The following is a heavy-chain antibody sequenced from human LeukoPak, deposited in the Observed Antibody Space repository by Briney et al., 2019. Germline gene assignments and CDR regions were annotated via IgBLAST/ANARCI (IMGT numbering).Heavy chain of an antibody. CDR2: ISTSGSTI. V-gene: IGHV3-48*03. J-gene: IGHJ4*02. CDR1: GFTFSSYE. D-gene: IGHD1-7*01. CDR3: ARISGTPSNFDY. Sequence: GGSLRLSCAASGFTFSSYEMNWVRQAPGGGLEWVSYISTSGSTIYYADSVKGRFTISRDNAKNSLYLQMNSLRAEDTAVYYCARISGTPSNFDYWGQGTLVTVSS.